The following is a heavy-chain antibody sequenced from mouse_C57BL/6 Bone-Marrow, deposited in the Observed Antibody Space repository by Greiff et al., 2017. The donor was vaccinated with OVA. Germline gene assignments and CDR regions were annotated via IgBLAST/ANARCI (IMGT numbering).Heavy chain of an antibody. CDR2: IYPGSGNT. CDR3: ARLVTGYYAMDD. CDR1: GYTFTDYD. D-gene: IGHD2-13*01. Sequence: VQLQQSGAELVRPGASVKLSCTASGYTFTDYDINWVKQSPGQGLEWIARIYPGSGNTYYTEKFKGKATLTAEKSSRTAYMQLSRLTSEDSGVYFCARLVTGYYAMDDWGPGTSVTGSS. V-gene: IGHV1-76*01. J-gene: IGHJ4*01.